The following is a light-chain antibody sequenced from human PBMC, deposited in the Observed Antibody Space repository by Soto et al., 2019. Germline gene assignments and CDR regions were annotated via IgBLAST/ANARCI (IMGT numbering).Light chain of an antibody. Sequence: EIVLTQSPGTLSLSPGERATLSCRASQSVRNNYLAWYQQKPGQAPRLLIYDASTRATGIPDRFSGSGSGTDFTLTISRLEPEDFAVYYCQQYGSSPFTFGPGTKVDI. CDR3: QQYGSSPFT. CDR1: QSVRNNY. V-gene: IGKV3-20*01. J-gene: IGKJ3*01. CDR2: DAS.